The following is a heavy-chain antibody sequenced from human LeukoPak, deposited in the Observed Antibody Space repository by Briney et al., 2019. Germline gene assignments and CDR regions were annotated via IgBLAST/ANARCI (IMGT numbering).Heavy chain of an antibody. CDR3: ARDLGARFLEWLSFKKPYYGMDV. V-gene: IGHV1-2*02. CDR1: GYTFTGYY. D-gene: IGHD3-3*01. CDR2: INPNSGGT. J-gene: IGHJ6*02. Sequence: ASVKVSCKASGYTFTGYYMHWVRQAPGQGLEWMGWINPNSGGTNYAQKFQGRVTMTRDTSISTAYMELSRLRSDDTAVYYCARDLGARFLEWLSFKKPYYGMDVWGQGTTVTVSS.